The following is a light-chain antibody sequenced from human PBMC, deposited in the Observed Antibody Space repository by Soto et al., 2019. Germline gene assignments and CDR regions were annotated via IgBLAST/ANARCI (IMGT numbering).Light chain of an antibody. V-gene: IGLV2-8*01. CDR2: EVT. CDR1: SVDINY. J-gene: IGLJ3*02. Sequence: QSALTQPPSASGSRGQSVTISCTGTSVDINYVSWFQQHPGKAPKLIICEVTKRPSGVPDRFSGSKSGNTASLTVSGLQDDDEDDYYCSSSEGREIWVFGGGTKLTVL. CDR3: SSSEGREIWV.